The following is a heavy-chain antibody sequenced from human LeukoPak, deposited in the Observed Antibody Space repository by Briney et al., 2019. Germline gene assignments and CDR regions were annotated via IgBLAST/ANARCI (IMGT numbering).Heavy chain of an antibody. CDR3: ARGSDLATMIEGWFDP. V-gene: IGHV4-4*09. CDR2: IYTSGST. D-gene: IGHD3-22*01. CDR1: GGSISSYY. Sequence: PSETLSLTCTVSGGSISSYYWSWIRQPPGKGLEWIRYIYTSGSTNYNPSLKSRVTISVDTSKNQFSLKLSSVTAADTAVYYCARGSDLATMIEGWFDPWGQGTLVTVSS. J-gene: IGHJ5*02.